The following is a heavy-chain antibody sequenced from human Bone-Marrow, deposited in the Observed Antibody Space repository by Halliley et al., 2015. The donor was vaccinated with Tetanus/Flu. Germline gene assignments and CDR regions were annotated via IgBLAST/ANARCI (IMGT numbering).Heavy chain of an antibody. CDR3: ARSYSKIGHFDY. J-gene: IGHJ4*02. D-gene: IGHD4-4*01. Sequence: LEWIGYISYSGSTYYNPSLKSRVSISIDPSKNQFSLSQISVTAADTAVYYCARSYSKIGHFDYWGQGTLVTVSS. V-gene: IGHV4-31*02. CDR2: ISYSGST.